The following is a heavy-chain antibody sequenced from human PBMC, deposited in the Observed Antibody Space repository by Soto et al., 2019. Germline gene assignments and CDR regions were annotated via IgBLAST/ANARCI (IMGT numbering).Heavy chain of an antibody. Sequence: GGSLRLSCAASGFTFSSYSMNWVRQAPGKGLEWVSYISSSSSTIYYADSVKGRFTISRDNAKNSLYLQMNSLRAEDTAVYYCARDGNIMVRGVILNYYYMXVWGKGTTVTVSS. CDR2: ISSSSSTI. V-gene: IGHV3-48*01. CDR1: GFTFSSYS. CDR3: ARDGNIMVRGVILNYYYMXV. D-gene: IGHD3-10*01. J-gene: IGHJ6*03.